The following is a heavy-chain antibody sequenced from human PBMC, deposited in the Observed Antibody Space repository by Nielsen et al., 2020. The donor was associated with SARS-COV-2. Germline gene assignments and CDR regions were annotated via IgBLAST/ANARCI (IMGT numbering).Heavy chain of an antibody. V-gene: IGHV3-23*01. CDR2: ISGSGGST. J-gene: IGHJ4*02. D-gene: IGHD2-15*01. CDR1: GFTFSSYA. CDR3: AKDIVVVVAATFDY. Sequence: GESLKISCAASGFTFSSYAMSWVRQAPGEGLEWVSAISGSGGSTYYADSVKGRFTISRDNSKNTLYLQMNSLRAEDTAVYYCAKDIVVVVAATFDYWGQGTLVTVSS.